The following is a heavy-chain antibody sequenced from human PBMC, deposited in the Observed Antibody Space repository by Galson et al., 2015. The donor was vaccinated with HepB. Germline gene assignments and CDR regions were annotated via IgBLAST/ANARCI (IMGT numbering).Heavy chain of an antibody. CDR2: ISSSSSYI. CDR1: GFTFSSYW. D-gene: IGHD3-16*01. Sequence: SLRLSCAASGFTFSSYWMSWVRQAPGKGLEWVSSISSSSSYIYYADSVKGRFTISRDNAKNSLYLQMNSLRAEDTAVYYCARGVRLGLGYYYYGMDVWGQGTTVTVSS. J-gene: IGHJ6*02. CDR3: ARGVRLGLGYYYYGMDV. V-gene: IGHV3-21*01.